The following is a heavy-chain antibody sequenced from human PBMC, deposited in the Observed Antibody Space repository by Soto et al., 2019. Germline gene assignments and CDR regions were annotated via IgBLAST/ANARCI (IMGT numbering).Heavy chain of an antibody. CDR3: ARTVGSGSPDFDY. CDR1: GASITSDGYY. CDR2: IYYSGNS. D-gene: IGHD3-10*01. Sequence: PSETLSLTCSVSGASITSDGYYWSWIRQFPGKGLEWIGHIYYSGNSYYNLSLGSRLLISVDTSKNQFSLKLSSVTAADTAVYCCARTVGSGSPDFDYWGQGILVTVSS. J-gene: IGHJ4*02. V-gene: IGHV4-31*03.